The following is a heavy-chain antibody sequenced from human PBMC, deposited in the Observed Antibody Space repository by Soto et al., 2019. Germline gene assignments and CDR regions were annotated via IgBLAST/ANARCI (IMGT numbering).Heavy chain of an antibody. Sequence: GGSLRLSCAASGFTFSGSAMHWVRQASGKGREWVGRIRSKANSYATAYAASVKGRFTIPRDNSKNTLYLQMNSLRAEETAVYYCANPLEGYYYDSSGYYFPWWGQGTLVTVSS. CDR1: GFTFSGSA. D-gene: IGHD3-22*01. CDR3: ANPLEGYYYDSSGYYFPW. V-gene: IGHV3-73*01. CDR2: IRSKANSYAT. J-gene: IGHJ4*02.